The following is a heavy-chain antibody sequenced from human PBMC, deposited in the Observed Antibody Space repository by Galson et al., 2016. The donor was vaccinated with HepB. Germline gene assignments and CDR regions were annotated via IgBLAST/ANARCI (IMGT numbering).Heavy chain of an antibody. Sequence: SVKVSCKAPGYTFTSRGISWVRQAPGQGLEWMGWISAYDGHTNYGQKLQDRLTMTTDTSTSTAYMELRSLRSDDTAAYYCARDQAPLPGDYWGQGTLVTVSS. V-gene: IGHV1-18*01. CDR3: ARDQAPLPGDY. J-gene: IGHJ4*02. D-gene: IGHD2-15*01. CDR2: ISAYDGHT. CDR1: GYTFTSRG.